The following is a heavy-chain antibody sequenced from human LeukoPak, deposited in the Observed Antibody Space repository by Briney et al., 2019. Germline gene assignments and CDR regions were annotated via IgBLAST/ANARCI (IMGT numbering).Heavy chain of an antibody. Sequence: SETLSLTCTVSGGSISSYYWSWIRQPPGKGLECIGYIYYSGSTNYNPSLKSRVNISIDTSRTQFSLKLSSVTAADTAMYYCARRGGGYAFDIWGQGTMVTVSS. J-gene: IGHJ3*02. V-gene: IGHV4-59*08. D-gene: IGHD1-26*01. CDR3: ARRGGGYAFDI. CDR2: IYYSGST. CDR1: GGSISSYY.